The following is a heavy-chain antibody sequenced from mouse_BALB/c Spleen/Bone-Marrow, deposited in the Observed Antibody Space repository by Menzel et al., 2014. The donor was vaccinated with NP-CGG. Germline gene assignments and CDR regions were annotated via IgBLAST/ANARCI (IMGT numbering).Heavy chain of an antibody. V-gene: IGHV14-3*02. Sequence: VQLQQSGAELVKPGASVKLSCTASGFNIKDTYMHWVKQRPEQGLEWIGRIDPANGNTKYDPKFQGKATITADTSSNTACLQFCILTSEDTAVYGCVSYYFGNYFDSRGLCSPLTVAS. CDR2: IDPANGNT. CDR3: VSYYFGNYFDS. D-gene: IGHD2-12*01. CDR1: GFNIKDTY. J-gene: IGHJ2*01.